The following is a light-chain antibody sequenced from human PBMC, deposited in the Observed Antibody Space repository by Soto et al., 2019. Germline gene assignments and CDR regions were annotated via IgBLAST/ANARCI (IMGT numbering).Light chain of an antibody. CDR1: NIGDKS. Sequence: SYELTQPPSVSVAPGNKARITCGGNNIGDKSVHWYQHKSGQAPVLVIYYEIDRPSGIPDRVSGSNYGSTATLTISRVEAGDEADYYCHVWDSERDHPVFGGGTKLTVL. CDR3: HVWDSERDHPV. J-gene: IGLJ2*01. CDR2: YEI. V-gene: IGLV3-21*04.